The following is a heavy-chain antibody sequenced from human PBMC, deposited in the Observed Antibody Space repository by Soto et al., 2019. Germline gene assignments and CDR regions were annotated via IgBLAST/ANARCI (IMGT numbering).Heavy chain of an antibody. V-gene: IGHV1-3*01. CDR3: ARVHSGSYFAFDY. D-gene: IGHD1-26*01. CDR2: INAGNGNT. Sequence: ASVKVSCKASGYTFTSYAMHWVRQAPGQRLEWMGWINAGNGNTKYSQKFQGRVTITRDTSASTAYMELRSLRSDDTAAYYCARVHSGSYFAFDYWGQGTLVTVSS. J-gene: IGHJ4*02. CDR1: GYTFTSYA.